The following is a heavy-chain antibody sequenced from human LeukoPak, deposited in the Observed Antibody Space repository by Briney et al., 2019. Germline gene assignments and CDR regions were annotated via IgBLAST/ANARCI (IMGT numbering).Heavy chain of an antibody. Sequence: GASVKVSCKASGYTLTSYGISWVRQAPGQGLEWMGWISAYNGNTNYAQKLQGRVTMTTDTSTSTAYMELRSLRSDDTAVYYCARNIVVVPAASRPGFDPWGQGTLVTVSS. D-gene: IGHD2-2*01. CDR3: ARNIVVVPAASRPGFDP. V-gene: IGHV1-18*01. J-gene: IGHJ5*02. CDR2: ISAYNGNT. CDR1: GYTLTSYG.